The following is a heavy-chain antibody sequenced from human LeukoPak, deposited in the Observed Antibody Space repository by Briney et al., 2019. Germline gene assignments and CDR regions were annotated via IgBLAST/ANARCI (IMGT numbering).Heavy chain of an antibody. D-gene: IGHD3-9*01. J-gene: IGHJ3*02. CDR2: IYTSGST. Sequence: SETLSLTCTVSGGSISSYYWSWIRQPAGKGLEWIGRIYTSGSTNYNPSPKSRVTMSVDTSKNQFSLKLSSVTAADTAVYYCASSNRYYDILTGYRTSDAFDIWGQGTMVTVSS. CDR1: GGSISSYY. V-gene: IGHV4-4*07. CDR3: ASSNRYYDILTGYRTSDAFDI.